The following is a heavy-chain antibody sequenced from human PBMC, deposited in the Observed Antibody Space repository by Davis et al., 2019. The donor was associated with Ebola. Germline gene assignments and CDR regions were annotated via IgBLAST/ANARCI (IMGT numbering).Heavy chain of an antibody. V-gene: IGHV3-11*01. CDR2: ISSSGSTI. D-gene: IGHD2-15*01. CDR3: ARDLYCSGGDCYDYGSGDF. Sequence: SLKISCAASGFTFSDYYMSWIRQAPGKGLEWVSYISSSGSTIYYADSVKGRFTISRDNAKNSLYLQMNSLRAEDTAVFYCARDLYCSGGDCYDYGSGDFWGQGTPVTVSS. CDR1: GFTFSDYY. J-gene: IGHJ4*02.